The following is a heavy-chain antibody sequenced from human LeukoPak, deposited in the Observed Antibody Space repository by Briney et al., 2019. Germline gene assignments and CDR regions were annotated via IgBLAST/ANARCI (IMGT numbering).Heavy chain of an antibody. V-gene: IGHV3-33*01. CDR2: IWYDGSNK. D-gene: IGHD6-13*01. J-gene: IGHJ1*01. CDR1: GFTFSSYG. Sequence: PGGSLRLSCAASGFTFSSYGMHWVRQAPGKGLEWVAVIWYDGSNKYYADSVKGRFTISRDNSKNTLYLQMNSLRAEDTAVYYCARSQQLVQHYFQHWGQGTLVTVSS. CDR3: ARSQQLVQHYFQH.